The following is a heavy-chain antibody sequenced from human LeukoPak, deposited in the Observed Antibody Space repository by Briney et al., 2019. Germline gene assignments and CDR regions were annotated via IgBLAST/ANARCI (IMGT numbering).Heavy chain of an antibody. CDR1: GFTLSDAW. J-gene: IGHJ4*02. CDR3: ASAGSDTQSWWFDY. CDR2: IKSKGDGGTT. D-gene: IGHD2-15*01. Sequence: GGSLRLSCAASGFTLSDAWMTWVRQAPGKGLEWVGRIKSKGDGGTTNYAAPVKGRFTISRDDSKNTLYLQMSSLKDEDTAVYYCASAGSDTQSWWFDYWGQGALVAVSS. V-gene: IGHV3-15*01.